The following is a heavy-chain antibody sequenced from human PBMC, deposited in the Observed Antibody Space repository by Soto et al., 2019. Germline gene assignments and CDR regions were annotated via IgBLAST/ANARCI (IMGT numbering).Heavy chain of an antibody. D-gene: IGHD2-15*01. V-gene: IGHV4-34*01. J-gene: IGHJ5*02. CDR2: INHSGST. Sequence: SETLSLTCAVYGGSFSGYYWSWIRQPPGKGLEWIGEINHSGSTNYNPSLKGRVTISVDTSKNQFSLKLSSVTAADTAVYYCASGPQDSGWFDPWGQGTLVTVSS. CDR1: GGSFSGYY. CDR3: ASGPQDSGWFDP.